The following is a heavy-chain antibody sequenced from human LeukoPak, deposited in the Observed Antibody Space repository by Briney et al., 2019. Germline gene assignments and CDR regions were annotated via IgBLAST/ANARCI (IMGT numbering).Heavy chain of an antibody. CDR2: IYYSGST. J-gene: IGHJ5*02. CDR1: AGSMSGHY. CDR3: ARHSYSSSWYGTFDT. D-gene: IGHD6-13*01. Sequence: SETLSLTCTVSAGSMSGHYWSWTRQPPGKGLEWIGYIYYSGSTIYNPSLKSRVTISVDTSKNQFSLKLSSVTAADTAVYYCARHSYSSSWYGTFDTWGQGTLVTVSS. V-gene: IGHV4-59*08.